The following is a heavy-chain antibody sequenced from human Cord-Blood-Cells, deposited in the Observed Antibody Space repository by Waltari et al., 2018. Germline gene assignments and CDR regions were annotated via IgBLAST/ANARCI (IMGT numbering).Heavy chain of an antibody. CDR2: IYHSGGT. D-gene: IGHD5-12*01. CDR3: ARGTIVATRPPVYYFDY. Sequence: QVQLQESGPGLVKPSETLSLTCAVSGYSISSGYYWGWIRQPPGKGLEWIGSIYHSGGTYYNPSLKSRVTISVDTSKNQFSLKLSSVTAADTAVYYCARGTIVATRPPVYYFDYWGQGTLVTVSS. V-gene: IGHV4-38-2*01. J-gene: IGHJ4*02. CDR1: GYSISSGYY.